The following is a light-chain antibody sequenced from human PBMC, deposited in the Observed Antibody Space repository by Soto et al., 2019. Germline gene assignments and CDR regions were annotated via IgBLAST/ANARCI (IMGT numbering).Light chain of an antibody. Sequence: DIVMTQSPLSLPVTPGEPASISCRSSQSLLHSNGYNYLDWYLQKPGQSPQLLIYLGSNRASGVPDRFSGSGSGTDFTLKISRVEAEDVGVYYGMQALQTPLTFGGGTKVEIK. J-gene: IGKJ4*01. CDR3: MQALQTPLT. V-gene: IGKV2-28*01. CDR2: LGS. CDR1: QSLLHSNGYNY.